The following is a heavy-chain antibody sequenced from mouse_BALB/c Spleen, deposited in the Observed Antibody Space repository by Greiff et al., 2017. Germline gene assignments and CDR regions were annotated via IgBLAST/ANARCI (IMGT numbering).Heavy chain of an antibody. Sequence: DVKLVESGGGLVKPGGSLKLSCAASGFTFSSYAMSWVRQTPEKRLEWVASISSGGSTYYPDSVKGRFTISRDNARNILYLQMSSLRSEDTAMYYCARGENGLDYWGQGTTLTVSS. CDR2: ISSGGST. D-gene: IGHD1-1*02. CDR1: GFTFSSYA. J-gene: IGHJ2*01. V-gene: IGHV5-6-5*01. CDR3: ARGENGLDY.